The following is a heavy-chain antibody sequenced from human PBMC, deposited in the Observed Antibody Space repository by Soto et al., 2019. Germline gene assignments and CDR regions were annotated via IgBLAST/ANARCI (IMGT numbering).Heavy chain of an antibody. CDR1: GGSINTFY. D-gene: IGHD5-18*01. CDR2: IFSSGST. Sequence: PSETLSLTCTVSGGSINTFYWSWVRQPAGKGLGWIGRIFSSGSTSFNPSLESRVAMSVDTSKNHFSLNLSSVTAADMAVYYCAREGSYGAYNFAHGIQLWSFDFWGQGALVTVS. V-gene: IGHV4-4*07. J-gene: IGHJ4*02. CDR3: AREGSYGAYNFAHGIQLWSFDF.